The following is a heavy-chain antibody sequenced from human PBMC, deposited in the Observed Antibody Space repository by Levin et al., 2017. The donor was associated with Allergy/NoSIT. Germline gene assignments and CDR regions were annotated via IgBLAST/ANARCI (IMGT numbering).Heavy chain of an antibody. V-gene: IGHV4-34*01. J-gene: IGHJ4*02. D-gene: IGHD5-18*01. CDR2: INHSGST. CDR3: ATRGYSYGYGGPRRFDY. Sequence: SETLSLTCAVYGGSFSGYYWSWIRQPPGKGLEWIGEINHSGSTNYNPSLKSRVTISVDTSKNQFSLKLSSVTAADTAVYYCATRGYSYGYGGPRRFDYWGQGTLVTVSS. CDR1: GGSFSGYY.